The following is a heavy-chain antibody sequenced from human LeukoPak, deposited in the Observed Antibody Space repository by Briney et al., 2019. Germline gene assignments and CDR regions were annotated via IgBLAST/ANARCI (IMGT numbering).Heavy chain of an antibody. CDR1: GFTFSSYA. D-gene: IGHD3-10*01. CDR2: ISASGSIT. V-gene: IGHV3-23*01. Sequence: PGGSLRLSCAASGFTFSSYAMSWVRQAPGMGLEWVSFISASGSITYYADSVKGRFTISRDNSKSTLYVQMNSLRAEDTAVYYCARGLTMVSRSQNYYYGLDVWGQGTTVTVSS. CDR3: ARGLTMVSRSQNYYYGLDV. J-gene: IGHJ6*02.